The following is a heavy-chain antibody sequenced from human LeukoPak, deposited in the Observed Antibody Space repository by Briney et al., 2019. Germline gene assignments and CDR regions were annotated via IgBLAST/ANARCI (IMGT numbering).Heavy chain of an antibody. CDR1: GFTFDDYA. CDR2: ISWNSGNI. Sequence: GRSLRLSCAGSGFTFDDYAMHWVRQTPGKGLEWVSGISWNSGNIAYADFVGGRFTISRDNAKNSLSLQMNSLSDEDTAVYYCTKDAYGGATFFYYMDVWGKGTTVTVSS. V-gene: IGHV3-9*01. CDR3: TKDAYGGATFFYYMDV. D-gene: IGHD2/OR15-2a*01. J-gene: IGHJ6*03.